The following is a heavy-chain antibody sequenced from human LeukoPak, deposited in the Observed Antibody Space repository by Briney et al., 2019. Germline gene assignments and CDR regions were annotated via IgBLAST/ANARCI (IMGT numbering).Heavy chain of an antibody. CDR1: GGSISSYY. J-gene: IGHJ4*02. V-gene: IGHV4-4*07. Sequence: SETLSLTCTVSGGSISSYYWSWIRQPAGKGLEWIGRIYTSGSTNYNPSLKSRVTMSVDTSKNQFSLKPSSVTAADTAVYYCAREKGVYCSSTSCYGRLFDYWGQGTLVTVSS. D-gene: IGHD2-2*01. CDR2: IYTSGST. CDR3: AREKGVYCSSTSCYGRLFDY.